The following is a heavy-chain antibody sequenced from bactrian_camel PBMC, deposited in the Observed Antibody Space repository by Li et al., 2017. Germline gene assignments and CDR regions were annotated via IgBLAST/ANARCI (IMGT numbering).Heavy chain of an antibody. J-gene: IGHJ4*01. CDR1: GFRFADYA. CDR2: DLDSYT. D-gene: IGHD6*01. Sequence: HVQLVESGGGSAETGGSLRVSCRASGFRFADYALGWYRQAPGNECELLSTIDLDSYTYVADSVKGRFTASRDSAKNTVYLQMNNLQPEDTATYYCAEGRGSRGEHCHSLNYWGQGTQVTVS. CDR3: AEGRGSRGEHCHSLNY. V-gene: IGHV3S60*01.